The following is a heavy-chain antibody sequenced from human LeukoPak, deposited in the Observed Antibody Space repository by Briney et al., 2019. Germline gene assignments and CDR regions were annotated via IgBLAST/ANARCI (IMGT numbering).Heavy chain of an antibody. CDR3: ARASYSSGWIDY. CDR1: GFTFSSYS. D-gene: IGHD6-19*01. CDR2: ISSSSSYI. J-gene: IGHJ4*02. V-gene: IGHV3-21*01. Sequence: GGSLRLSCAASGFTFSSYSMNWVRQAPGKGLEWVSSISSSSSYIYYADSVKGRFTISRDNAKNSLYLQMNSLRAEDTAVYYCARASYSSGWIDYWGQGTLVTVSS.